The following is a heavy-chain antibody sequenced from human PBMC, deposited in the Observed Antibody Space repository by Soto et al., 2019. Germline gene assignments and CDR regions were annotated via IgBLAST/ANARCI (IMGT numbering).Heavy chain of an antibody. J-gene: IGHJ1*01. CDR1: GYTFTSYG. V-gene: IGHV1-18*01. Sequence: GASVKVSCKASGYTFTSYGISWVRQAPGQGLEWMGWISAYNGNTNYAQKLQGRVTMTTDTSTSTAYMELRSLRSDDTAVYYCARIHDYGDLNAEYFQHWGQGTLVTVSS. CDR3: ARIHDYGDLNAEYFQH. D-gene: IGHD4-17*01. CDR2: ISAYNGNT.